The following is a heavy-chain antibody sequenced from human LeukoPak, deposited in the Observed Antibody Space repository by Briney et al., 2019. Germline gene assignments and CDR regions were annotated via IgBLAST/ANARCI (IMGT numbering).Heavy chain of an antibody. V-gene: IGHV3-23*01. CDR3: AKDLVMITFGGVIVTPFDY. CDR2: ISGSGGST. CDR1: GFTFSSYA. Sequence: GGSLRLSCAASGFTFSSYAMSWVRQAPGKGLEWVSAISGSGGSTYYADSVKGRFTISRDNSKNTLYLQMNSLRAEDAAVYCCAKDLVMITFGGVIVTPFDYWGQGTLVTVSS. J-gene: IGHJ4*02. D-gene: IGHD3-16*02.